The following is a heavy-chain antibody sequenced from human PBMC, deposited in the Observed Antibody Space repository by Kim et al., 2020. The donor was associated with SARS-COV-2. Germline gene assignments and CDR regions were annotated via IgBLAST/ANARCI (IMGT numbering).Heavy chain of an antibody. CDR1: GFTFSDYY. CDR3: ARGGIRSYGYPWFDH. Sequence: GGSLRLSCAASGFTFSDYYLAWIRQAPGKGLEWVAYVSMTGSTFYADSLKGRFTISRDIAKNSLDLQLNSPRVEDTAVYYCARGGIRSYGYPWFDHWGLG. V-gene: IGHV3-11*01. J-gene: IGHJ5*02. D-gene: IGHD5-18*01. CDR2: VSMTGST.